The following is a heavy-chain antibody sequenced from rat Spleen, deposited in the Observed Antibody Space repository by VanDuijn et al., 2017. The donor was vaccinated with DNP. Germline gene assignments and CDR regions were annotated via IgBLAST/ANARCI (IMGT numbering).Heavy chain of an antibody. CDR2: IWNNGGT. CDR3: ARSPETRYIYFPWAY. J-gene: IGHJ2*01. CDR1: GFSLTSNS. V-gene: IGHV2-41*01. D-gene: IGHD1-2*01. Sequence: QVQLKESGPGLVQPSQTLSLTCTVAGFSLTSNSVHWVRQPPGKGLEWMGVIWNNGGTRYNSVLKSRLSISKDTSKSQVFLKMNSLQTEDTATYYCARSPETRYIYFPWAYWGQGVMLTVSS.